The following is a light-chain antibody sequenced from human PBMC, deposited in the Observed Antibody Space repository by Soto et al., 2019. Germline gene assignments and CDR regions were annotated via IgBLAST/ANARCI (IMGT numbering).Light chain of an antibody. CDR2: DDN. CDR1: SSNIGGNS. J-gene: IGLJ1*01. V-gene: IGLV1-51*01. Sequence: QSVLTQPPSVSAAPGQKVTISCSGSSSNIGGNSVSWYQQLPGTAPKLLIYDDNKRPSGIPDRFSGPKSGTSATLGITGFQTGDEADYYCGSWDSSSSDYVFGTGTKRTVL. CDR3: GSWDSSSSDYV.